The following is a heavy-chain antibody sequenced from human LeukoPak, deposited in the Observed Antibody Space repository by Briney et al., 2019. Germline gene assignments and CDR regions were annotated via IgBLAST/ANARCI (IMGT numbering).Heavy chain of an antibody. Sequence: LSLTCAVYGGSFSGYYWSWIRQAPGKGLEWVSYISSSGSTIYYADSVKGRFTISRDNAKNSLYLQMNSLRAEDTAVYYCARDRRTTPDEYYFDYWGQGTLVTVSS. CDR3: ARDRRTTPDEYYFDY. CDR2: ISSSGSTI. J-gene: IGHJ4*02. V-gene: IGHV3-11*01. D-gene: IGHD1-7*01. CDR1: GGSFSGYY.